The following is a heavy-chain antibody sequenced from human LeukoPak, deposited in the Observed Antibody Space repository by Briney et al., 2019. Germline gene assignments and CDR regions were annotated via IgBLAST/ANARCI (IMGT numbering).Heavy chain of an antibody. CDR1: GFTFSTHW. Sequence: PGGSLRLSCAPSGFTFSTHWMSWVRQAPEKGLEWVANINQDGSVKYYVDSVKGRFTISRDNAKNSLYLQMNSLRAEDTALYYCARDGSGPIDYWGQGTLVTVSS. V-gene: IGHV3-7*03. J-gene: IGHJ4*02. CDR3: ARDGSGPIDY. CDR2: INQDGSVK. D-gene: IGHD2-15*01.